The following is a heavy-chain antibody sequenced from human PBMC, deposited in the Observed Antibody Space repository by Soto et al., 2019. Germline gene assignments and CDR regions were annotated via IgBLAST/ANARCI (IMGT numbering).Heavy chain of an antibody. CDR3: ARRGAVAGIVSDRGYYGMDV. CDR1: GGSISSSSYY. V-gene: IGHV4-39*01. D-gene: IGHD6-19*01. J-gene: IGHJ6*02. CDR2: IYYSGST. Sequence: LSLTCTVSGGSISSSSYYWGWIRQPPGKGLEWIGSIYYSGSTYYNPSLKSRVTISVDTSKNQFSLKLSSVTAADTAVYYCARRGAVAGIVSDRGYYGMDVWGQGTTVTVSS.